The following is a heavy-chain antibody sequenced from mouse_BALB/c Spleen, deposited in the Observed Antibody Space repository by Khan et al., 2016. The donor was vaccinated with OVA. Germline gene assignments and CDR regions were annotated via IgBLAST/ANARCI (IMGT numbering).Heavy chain of an antibody. V-gene: IGHV1S41*01. J-gene: IGHJ4*01. CDR2: IGPGSGNP. CDR1: GYTFTSYW. Sequence: DLVKPGASVKLSCKASGYTFTSYWINWIKQRPGQGLDWVGHIGPGSGNPYYTEIFKSKATLTVDTSSHTVYIQLSSLSSEDSAVYFCARSNYYVNGPYAMDYWGQGTSVTV. CDR3: ARSNYYVNGPYAMDY. D-gene: IGHD1-1*01.